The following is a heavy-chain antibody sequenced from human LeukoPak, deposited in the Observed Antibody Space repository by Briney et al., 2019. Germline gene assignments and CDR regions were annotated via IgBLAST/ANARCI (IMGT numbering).Heavy chain of an antibody. CDR3: ARKRHARTGIAAAGTLWGAFDI. J-gene: IGHJ3*02. Sequence: SETLSLTCAVYGGSISSYYWSWIRQPPGKGLEWIGHIYISGSTDYNPSLKSRVTISADTSKNQFSLKLSSVTAADTAMYYCARKRHARTGIAAAGTLWGAFDIWGQGTMVTVSS. V-gene: IGHV4-59*01. CDR2: IYISGST. D-gene: IGHD6-13*01. CDR1: GGSISSYY.